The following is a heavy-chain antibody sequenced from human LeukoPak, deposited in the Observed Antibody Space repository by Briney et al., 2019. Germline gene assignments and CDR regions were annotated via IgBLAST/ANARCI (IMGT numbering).Heavy chain of an antibody. CDR2: IIPILGIA. D-gene: IGHD3-3*01. J-gene: IGHJ6*03. Sequence: SVKVSCKPSGGTFSSYTISWVRQAPGQGLEWMGRIIPILGIANYAKKFQGRVTITADKSTSTGDMELSNLRSEDPAVYYCARRKIWSGYYNYYYYYYMDVRGKGTTGTVS. CDR3: ARRKIWSGYYNYYYYYYMDV. V-gene: IGHV1-69*02. CDR1: GGTFSSYT.